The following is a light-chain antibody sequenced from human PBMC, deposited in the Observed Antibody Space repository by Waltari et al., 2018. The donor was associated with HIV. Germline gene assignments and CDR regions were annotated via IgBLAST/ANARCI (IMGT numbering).Light chain of an antibody. V-gene: IGLV2-23*02. J-gene: IGLJ2*01. CDR1: SSDIGGYDY. CDR2: DVN. CDR3: CSYSGSGTLV. Sequence: QSALTQPASVSGSPGQSITISCTGTSSDIGGYDYVSWYQHLPVKVPKLMIYDVNKRPSGVSSRFSGSKSGSTASLTISGLQPEDEADYYGCSYSGSGTLVFGGGTKLIVL.